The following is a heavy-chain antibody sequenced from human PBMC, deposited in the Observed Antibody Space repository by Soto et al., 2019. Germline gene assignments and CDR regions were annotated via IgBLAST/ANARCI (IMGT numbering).Heavy chain of an antibody. D-gene: IGHD2-21*01. CDR1: GFTFSSYG. J-gene: IGHJ4*02. CDR2: IWYDGSNK. V-gene: IGHV3-33*01. Sequence: PGGSLRLSCAASGFTFSSYGMHWVRQAPGKGLEWVAVIWYDGSNKYYADSVKGRFTISRDNSKNTLYLQMNSLRAEDTAVYYCARDVDHMLLPFYWGQGTLVTVSS. CDR3: ARDVDHMLLPFY.